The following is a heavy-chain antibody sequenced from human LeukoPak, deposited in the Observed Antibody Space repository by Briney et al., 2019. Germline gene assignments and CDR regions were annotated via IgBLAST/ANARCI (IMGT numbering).Heavy chain of an antibody. V-gene: IGHV3-48*03. CDR1: GFTFSGYE. D-gene: IGHD3-22*01. Sequence: GGSLRPSCAASGFTFSGYEMNWVRQAPGKGLEWVSYISISGTNMLYADSVKGRFTISRDNSRTSLYLQMSSLRAEDTAVYYCARGGGSAYHYNAFDIWGLGTMVTVSS. CDR3: ARGGGSAYHYNAFDI. CDR2: ISISGTNM. J-gene: IGHJ3*02.